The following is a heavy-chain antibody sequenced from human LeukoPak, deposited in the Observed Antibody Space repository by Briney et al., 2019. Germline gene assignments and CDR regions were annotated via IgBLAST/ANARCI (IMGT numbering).Heavy chain of an antibody. CDR3: AREQQLVRGGYNWFDP. Sequence: SVRVSCKASGGTFSSYAISWVRQAPGQGLEWMGGIIPIFGTANYAQKFQGRVTITADKSTSTAYMELSSLRSEDTAVYYCAREQQLVRGGYNWFDPWGQGTLVTVSS. V-gene: IGHV1-69*06. D-gene: IGHD6-13*01. CDR1: GGTFSSYA. CDR2: IIPIFGTA. J-gene: IGHJ5*02.